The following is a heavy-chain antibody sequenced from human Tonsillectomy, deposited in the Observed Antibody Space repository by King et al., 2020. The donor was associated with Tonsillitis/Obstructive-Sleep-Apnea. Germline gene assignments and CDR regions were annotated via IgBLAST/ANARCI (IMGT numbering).Heavy chain of an antibody. D-gene: IGHD3-3*01. Sequence: VQLVESGGGLVKPGGSLRLSCAASGFTFSSYSMNWVRQAPGKGLEWVSSISSSSSYIYYADSVKGRFTISRDNAKNSLYLQMNSLRAEDTAVYYCARTLVLRFLEWLDYFDYWGQGTLVTVSS. CDR3: ARTLVLRFLEWLDYFDY. J-gene: IGHJ4*02. V-gene: IGHV3-21*01. CDR2: ISSSSSYI. CDR1: GFTFSSYS.